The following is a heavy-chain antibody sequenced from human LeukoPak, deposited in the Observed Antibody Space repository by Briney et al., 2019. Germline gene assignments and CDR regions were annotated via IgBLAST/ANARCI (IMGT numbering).Heavy chain of an antibody. CDR2: ISGSGGST. CDR3: AKDIDYDFWSGPYNWFDP. D-gene: IGHD3-3*01. V-gene: IGHV3-23*01. Sequence: GGSLRLSCAASGFTFSSYAVSWVRQAPGKGLEWVSAISGSGGSTYYADSVKGRFTISRDNSKNTLYLQMNSLRAEDTAVYYCAKDIDYDFWSGPYNWFDPWGQGTLVTVSS. J-gene: IGHJ5*02. CDR1: GFTFSSYA.